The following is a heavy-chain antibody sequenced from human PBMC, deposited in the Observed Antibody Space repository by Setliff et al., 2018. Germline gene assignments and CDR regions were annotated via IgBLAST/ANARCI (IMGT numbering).Heavy chain of an antibody. CDR2: MNPGRGSR. J-gene: IGHJ4*02. CDR1: GKTDDTYH. D-gene: IGHD6-13*01. V-gene: IGHV1-46*02. CDR3: ARGGVAAAGRKGVFEY. Sequence: ASVKVSCKTPGKTDDTYHIHWVRQAPGQGLEWMGVMNPGRGSRNYAQRFQGRVTMTSDTSTSTVYMEFSSLKSDDTAVYYCARGGVAAAGRKGVFEYWGQGTLVTVSS.